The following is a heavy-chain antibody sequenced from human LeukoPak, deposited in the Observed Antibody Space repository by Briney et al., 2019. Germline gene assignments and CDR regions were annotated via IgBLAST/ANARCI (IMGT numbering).Heavy chain of an antibody. CDR2: INYSGSN. V-gene: IGHV4-59*01. J-gene: IGHJ4*02. D-gene: IGHD5-24*01. CDR3: ASQVAPGYNYLY. CDR1: GVSITTYS. Sequence: SETLSLTCTISGVSITTYSWSWIRQPPGKGLEWIGYINYSGSNNYNPSLKSRVTMSIETSNNQFSLKLSSVTAADTAVYYCASQVAPGYNYLYWGQGTLVTVSS.